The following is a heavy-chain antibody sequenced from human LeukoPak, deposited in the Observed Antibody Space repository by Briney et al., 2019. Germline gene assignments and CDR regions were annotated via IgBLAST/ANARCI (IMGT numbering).Heavy chain of an antibody. D-gene: IGHD6-19*01. V-gene: IGHV4-31*03. CDR2: IYYSGST. CDR1: GGSITSGAYY. Sequence: SETLSLTCTVSGGSITSGAYYWSWIRQHPGKGLEWIGYIYYSGSTYYNPSLKSRVTISVDTSKNQFSLKLSSVTAADTAVYYCAREQWRVFDYWGQGTLVTVSS. CDR3: AREQWRVFDY. J-gene: IGHJ4*02.